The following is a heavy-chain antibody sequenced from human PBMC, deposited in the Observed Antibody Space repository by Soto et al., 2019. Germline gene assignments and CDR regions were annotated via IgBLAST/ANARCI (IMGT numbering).Heavy chain of an antibody. CDR3: ARGGGFGEKSYYYYGMDV. CDR1: GGSISSGDYY. D-gene: IGHD3-10*01. J-gene: IGHJ6*02. Sequence: SETLSLTCTVSGGSISSGDYYWSWIRQPPGKGLEWIGYIYYSGSTYYNPSLKSRVTISVDRSKNQFSLKLSSVTAADTAVYFCARGGGFGEKSYYYYGMDVWGQGTTVTVSS. CDR2: IYYSGST. V-gene: IGHV4-30-4*01.